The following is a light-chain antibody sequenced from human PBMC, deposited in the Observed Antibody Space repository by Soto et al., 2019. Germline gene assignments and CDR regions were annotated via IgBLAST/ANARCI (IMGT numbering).Light chain of an antibody. CDR3: QSSDSSLSGVV. CDR2: ANV. Sequence: QSVLTQPPSVSGAPGQRVTISCTGSSSNIGEGFDVHWYQHLPGTAPKLLIYANVNRPSGVPDRFSGSKSGTSASLAITGLQAEEDAAYYCQSSDSSLSGVVFGGGTKLTVL. CDR1: SSNIGEGFD. J-gene: IGLJ2*01. V-gene: IGLV1-40*01.